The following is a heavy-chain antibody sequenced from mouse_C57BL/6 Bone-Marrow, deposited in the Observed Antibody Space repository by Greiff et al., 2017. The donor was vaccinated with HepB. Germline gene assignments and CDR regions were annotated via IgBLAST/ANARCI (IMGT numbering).Heavy chain of an antibody. Sequence: QVQLKESGAELVKPGASVKISCKASGYAFSSYWMNWVKQRPGKGLEWIGQIYPGDGDTNYNGKFKGKATLTADKSSSTAYMQLSSLTSEDSAVYFCARHERITTALYFDYWGQGTTLTVSS. CDR1: GYAFSSYW. CDR3: ARHERITTALYFDY. CDR2: IYPGDGDT. J-gene: IGHJ2*01. D-gene: IGHD1-2*01. V-gene: IGHV1-80*01.